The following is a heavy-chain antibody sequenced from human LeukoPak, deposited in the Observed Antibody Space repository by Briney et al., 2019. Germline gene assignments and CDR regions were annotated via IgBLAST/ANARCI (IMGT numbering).Heavy chain of an antibody. Sequence: PSETLSLTCTVSAGSVTNGDYYWSWLRQPPGQALEWIGFVYYTGSTYYTPSLEGRATISVDKSKNQFSLKLSSVTAADTAVYYCARGSRSTYYYDSSDPLDYWGQGTLVTVSS. CDR2: VYYTGST. CDR1: AGSVTNGDYY. D-gene: IGHD3-22*01. J-gene: IGHJ4*02. V-gene: IGHV4-61*08. CDR3: ARGSRSTYYYDSSDPLDY.